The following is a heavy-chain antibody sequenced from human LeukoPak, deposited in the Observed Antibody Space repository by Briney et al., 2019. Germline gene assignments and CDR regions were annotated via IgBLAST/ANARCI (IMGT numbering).Heavy chain of an antibody. CDR3: ARGAARMVEMGTMISFAY. CDR1: GYTFTGYY. D-gene: IGHD5-24*01. V-gene: IGHV1-2*02. CDR2: INPNSGGT. J-gene: IGHJ4*02. Sequence: ASVKVSCKASGYTFTGYYMHWVRQAPGQGLEWMGWINPNSGGTNYAQKFQGRVTMTRDTSISTAYMELSRLRSDDTAVYYCARGAARMVEMGTMISFAYWGQGTLVTVSS.